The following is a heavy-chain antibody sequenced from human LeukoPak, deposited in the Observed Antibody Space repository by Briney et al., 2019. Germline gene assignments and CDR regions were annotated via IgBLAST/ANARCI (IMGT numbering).Heavy chain of an antibody. D-gene: IGHD3-10*01. CDR3: ARDRFGELDDY. J-gene: IGHJ4*02. Sequence: GGSLRLSCAASGFTFSSYAMHWVRQAPGKGLEWVAVISYDGSNKYYADSVKGRFTISRDNSKNTLYLRMNSLRAEDTAVYYCARDRFGELDDYWGQGTLVTVSS. CDR1: GFTFSSYA. CDR2: ISYDGSNK. V-gene: IGHV3-30-3*01.